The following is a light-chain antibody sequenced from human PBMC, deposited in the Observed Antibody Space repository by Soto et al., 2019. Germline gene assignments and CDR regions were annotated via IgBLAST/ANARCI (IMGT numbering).Light chain of an antibody. J-gene: IGKJ1*01. CDR1: QSISSW. CDR3: QQYNSSWT. Sequence: DIQMTQSPSTLSASVGDRVTITCRASQSISSWLAWYQQKPGKAPKLLIYKASSLESGVPSRFSGSGSGTEFTHTISSLQPDDFATYYCQQYNSSWTFGQGTKVEIK. V-gene: IGKV1-5*03. CDR2: KAS.